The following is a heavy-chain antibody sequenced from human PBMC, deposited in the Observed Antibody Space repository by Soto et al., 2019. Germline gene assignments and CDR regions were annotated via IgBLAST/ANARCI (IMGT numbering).Heavy chain of an antibody. D-gene: IGHD1-1*01. CDR2: IYYSGST. CDR1: GGSVSSYY. CDR3: ARAVEMATTPLFDY. V-gene: IGHV4-59*02. Sequence: PSETLSLTCTVSGGSVSSYYWSWIRQPPGKGLEWIGYIYYSGSTNYNPSLKGRVTISVDTSKNQFSLKLSSVTAADTAVYYCARAVEMATTPLFDYWGQGTLVTVSS. J-gene: IGHJ4*02.